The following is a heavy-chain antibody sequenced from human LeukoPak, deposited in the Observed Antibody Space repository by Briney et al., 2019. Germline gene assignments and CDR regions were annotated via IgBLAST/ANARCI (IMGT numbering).Heavy chain of an antibody. V-gene: IGHV1-69*01. J-gene: IGHJ6*04. Sequence: ASVKVSCKASGGTFSSYAISWVRQAPGQGLEWMGGIIPIFGTANYAQKFQGRVTITADESTSTAYMELSSLRSEDTAVYYCASHRVRLGELSFYYGMDVWGKGTTVTVSS. D-gene: IGHD3-16*02. CDR2: IIPIFGTA. CDR3: ASHRVRLGELSFYYGMDV. CDR1: GGTFSSYA.